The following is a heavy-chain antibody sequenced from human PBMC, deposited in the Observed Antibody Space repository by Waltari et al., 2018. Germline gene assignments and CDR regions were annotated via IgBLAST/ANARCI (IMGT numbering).Heavy chain of an antibody. V-gene: IGHV3-66*01. CDR2: FYSGGSA. CDR3: ARVTHSNPAYFDL. D-gene: IGHD4-4*01. Sequence: EVQLVESGGGLVQPGGSLRLSCEASGFTVSKTYMSWVRQAPGKGLEWVSVFYSGGSAYYADSLKGRFTLSRDNSKNTVYLQMKSLRVEDTAVYYCARVTHSNPAYFDLWGRGTLVTVSS. CDR1: GFTVSKTY. J-gene: IGHJ2*01.